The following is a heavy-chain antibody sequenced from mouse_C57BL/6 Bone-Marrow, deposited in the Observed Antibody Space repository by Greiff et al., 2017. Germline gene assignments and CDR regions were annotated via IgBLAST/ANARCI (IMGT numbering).Heavy chain of an antibody. V-gene: IGHV14-4*01. D-gene: IGHD2-3*01. CDR3: TTDGYYVSAMDY. Sequence: EEQMKKSGAELVRPGASVKLSCTASGFNIKDDYMHWVKQRPEQGLEWIGWIDPENGDTEYASKFQGKATITADTSSNTAYLQLSSLTSEDTAVYYCTTDGYYVSAMDYWGQGTSVTVSS. J-gene: IGHJ4*01. CDR1: GFNIKDDY. CDR2: IDPENGDT.